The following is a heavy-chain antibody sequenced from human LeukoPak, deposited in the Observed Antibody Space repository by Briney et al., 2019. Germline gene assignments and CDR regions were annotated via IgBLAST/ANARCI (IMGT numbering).Heavy chain of an antibody. V-gene: IGHV4-34*01. CDR3: ARSDYGATLDY. Sequence: SETLSATCAVYGGSFSGYYWSWIRQPPGEGPEWSGEINHSGGTNYNPSLKSRVTISVDTSKNQFSLKLSSVTAADTAVYYCARSDYGATLDYWGQGTLVTVSS. D-gene: IGHD4-17*01. CDR2: INHSGGT. CDR1: GGSFSGYY. J-gene: IGHJ4*02.